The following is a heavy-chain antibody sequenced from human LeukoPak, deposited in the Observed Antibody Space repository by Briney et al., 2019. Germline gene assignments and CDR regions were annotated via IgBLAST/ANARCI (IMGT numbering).Heavy chain of an antibody. CDR2: IYYSGST. J-gene: IGHJ4*02. Sequence: PSETLSLTCTVSGGSISSSSYYWGWIRQPPGKGLEWIGSIYYSGSTYYNPSLKSRVTISVDTSKNQFSLKLSSVTAADTAMYYCARQFYHDSSGGDYWGQGALVTVSS. D-gene: IGHD3-22*01. V-gene: IGHV4-39*01. CDR1: GGSISSSSYY. CDR3: ARQFYHDSSGGDY.